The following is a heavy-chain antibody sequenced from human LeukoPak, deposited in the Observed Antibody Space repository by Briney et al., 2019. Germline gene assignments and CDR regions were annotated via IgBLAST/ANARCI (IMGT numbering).Heavy chain of an antibody. D-gene: IGHD4-23*01. CDR1: GYRFTIYL. Sequence: GESLKISCKASGYRFTIYLIGCVRHLPAKGLEWMGIIYPGDSDTRYTPSFQCHVSISACKTTSTAYLQCSSLKASDTAKYYCAIHSGGNPLGYWGQGTLVTVSS. J-gene: IGHJ4*02. CDR3: AIHSGGNPLGY. V-gene: IGHV5-51*01. CDR2: IYPGDSDT.